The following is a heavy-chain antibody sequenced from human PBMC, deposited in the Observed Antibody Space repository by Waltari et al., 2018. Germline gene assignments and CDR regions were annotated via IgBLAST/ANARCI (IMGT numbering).Heavy chain of an antibody. CDR1: GGTFSSYT. D-gene: IGHD3-10*01. J-gene: IGHJ5*02. CDR2: ISPILGIA. V-gene: IGHV1-69*08. Sequence: QVQLVQSGAEVKKPGSSVKVSCKASGGTFSSYTISWVRQAPGQGLEGMGRISPILGIANYAQKFQGRVTITADEATSTAYMELSSLRSEDTAVYYCARDRHPELLWFAFDPWGQGTLVTVSS. CDR3: ARDRHPELLWFAFDP.